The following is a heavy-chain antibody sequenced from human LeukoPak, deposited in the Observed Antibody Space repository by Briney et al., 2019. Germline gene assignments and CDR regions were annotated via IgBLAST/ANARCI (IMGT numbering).Heavy chain of an antibody. Sequence: ASVKVSCKASGYTFTGYYMHWVRQAPGQGLEWMGWINPNSGGTNYAQKFQGRVTMTRDTSISTAYVELSRLRSDDTAVYYCARDLVDTAMAGGYWGQGTLVTVSS. V-gene: IGHV1-2*02. CDR2: INPNSGGT. J-gene: IGHJ4*02. CDR1: GYTFTGYY. CDR3: ARDLVDTAMAGGY. D-gene: IGHD5-18*01.